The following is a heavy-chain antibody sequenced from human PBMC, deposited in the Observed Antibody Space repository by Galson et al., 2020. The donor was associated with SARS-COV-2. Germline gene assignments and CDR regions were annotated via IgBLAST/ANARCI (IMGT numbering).Heavy chain of an antibody. D-gene: IGHD3-22*01. V-gene: IGHV1-18*01. J-gene: IGHJ6*02. CDR1: GYTFTSYG. CDR2: ISAYNGNT. CDR3: ARDSLVVDITPDYYYGMDV. Sequence: ASVNVSCKASGYTFTSYGISWVRQAPGQGLEWMGWISAYNGNTNYAQKLQGRVTMTTDTSTSTAYMELRSLRSDDTAVYYCARDSLVVDITPDYYYGMDVWGQGTTVTVSS.